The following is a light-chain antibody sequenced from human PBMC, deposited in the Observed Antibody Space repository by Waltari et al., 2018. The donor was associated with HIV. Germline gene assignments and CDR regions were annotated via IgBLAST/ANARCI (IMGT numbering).Light chain of an antibody. Sequence: QSALTQPASVSGSPVQSITISCSGSRSDVGGYTYVSWSQQHPGKAPILRVYDVSDRPSGVSNRFSGSKSDNTASLTIAGLQTEDEADYYCSSYTSSYTVIFGGGTKLTVL. J-gene: IGLJ2*01. V-gene: IGLV2-14*01. CDR3: SSYTSSYTVI. CDR1: RSDVGGYTY. CDR2: DVS.